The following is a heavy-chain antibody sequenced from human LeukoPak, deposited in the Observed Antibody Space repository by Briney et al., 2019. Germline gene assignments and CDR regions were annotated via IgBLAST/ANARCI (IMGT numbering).Heavy chain of an antibody. CDR1: GFTFSSYG. V-gene: IGHV3-30*18. CDR3: AKDWSLLDTAMVTAY. Sequence: GGSLRLSCAASGFTFSSYGMHWVRQAPGKGLEWVAVISYDGSNKYYADSVKGRFTISRDNSKNTLYLQMNSLRAEDTAVYYCAKDWSLLDTAMVTAYWGQGTLVTVSS. CDR2: ISYDGSNK. D-gene: IGHD5-18*01. J-gene: IGHJ4*02.